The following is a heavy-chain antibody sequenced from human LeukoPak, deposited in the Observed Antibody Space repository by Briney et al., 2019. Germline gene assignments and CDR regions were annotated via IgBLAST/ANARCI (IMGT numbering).Heavy chain of an antibody. D-gene: IGHD1-26*01. CDR2: ISSSSSYI. CDR3: AKVRLVGARSYYGMDV. J-gene: IGHJ6*02. V-gene: IGHV3-21*04. Sequence: GGSLRLSCAASGFTFSSYSMNWVRQAPGKGLEWVSSISSSSSYIYYADSVKGRFTISRDNSKNTLYLQMNSLRAEDTAVYYCAKVRLVGARSYYGMDVWGQGTTVTVSS. CDR1: GFTFSSYS.